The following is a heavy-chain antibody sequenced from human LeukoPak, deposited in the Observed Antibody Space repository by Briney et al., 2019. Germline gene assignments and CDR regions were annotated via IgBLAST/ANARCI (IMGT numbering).Heavy chain of an antibody. J-gene: IGHJ6*03. D-gene: IGHD1-26*01. CDR2: IYYSGST. CDR3: ARGRGSFRYYYYMDV. Sequence: SETLSLTCTVSGGSISSYYWSWIRQPPGKGLEWIGYIYYSGSTNYNPSLKSRVTISVDTSKNQFSLKLSSVTAADTAVYYCARGRGSFRYYYYMDVWGKGTTVTVSS. V-gene: IGHV4-59*08. CDR1: GGSISSYY.